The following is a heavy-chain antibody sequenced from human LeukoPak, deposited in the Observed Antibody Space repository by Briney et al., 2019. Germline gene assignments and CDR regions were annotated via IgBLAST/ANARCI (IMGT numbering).Heavy chain of an antibody. CDR2: IFPDDSDT. CDR3: ARSGDSSGYPFDY. V-gene: IGHV5-51*01. J-gene: IGHJ4*02. D-gene: IGHD3-22*01. CDR1: GYSFTDYW. Sequence: GESLKISCQGSGYSFTDYWIGWVRQMPGKGLEWMGIIFPDDSDTKYSLSFQGQVTISADKSISTAYLQWSSLKASDTAMYYCARSGDSSGYPFDYWGQGTLVTVSS.